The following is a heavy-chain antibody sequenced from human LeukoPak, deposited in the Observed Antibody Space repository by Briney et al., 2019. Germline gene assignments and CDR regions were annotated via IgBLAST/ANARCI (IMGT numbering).Heavy chain of an antibody. CDR1: GYTFTGYY. CDR3: ARGHVKEAFDI. CDR2: ISHNSGGT. J-gene: IGHJ3*02. D-gene: IGHD2/OR15-2a*01. Sequence: ASVKVSCKASGYTFTGYYMHWVRQAPGQGLEWMGCISHNSGGTNYAQKFQGRVTMTRDTSISTAYMELSRLRSDDTAVYYCARGHVKEAFDIWGQGTMVTVSS. V-gene: IGHV1-2*02.